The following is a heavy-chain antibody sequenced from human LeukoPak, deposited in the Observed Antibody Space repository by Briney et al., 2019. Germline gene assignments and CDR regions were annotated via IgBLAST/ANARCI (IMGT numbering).Heavy chain of an antibody. CDR2: INWNGGGR. CDR3: ARDTSSGWYVGAFDI. CDR1: GFNFDDYV. Sequence: GGSLRLSCAASGFNFDDYVMTWVRQAPGKGLEWVSGINWNGGGRGYADSVKGRFTISRDNAKNSLYLQMNSLRPEDTALYYCARDTSSGWYVGAFDIWGQGTMVTVSS. V-gene: IGHV3-20*04. J-gene: IGHJ3*02. D-gene: IGHD6-19*01.